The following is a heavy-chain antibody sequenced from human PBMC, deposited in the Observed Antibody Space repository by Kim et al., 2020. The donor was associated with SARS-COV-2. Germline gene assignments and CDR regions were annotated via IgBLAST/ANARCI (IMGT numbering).Heavy chain of an antibody. Sequence: GGSLRLSCAASGFTFSSYGIHWVRQAPGKGLEWVAVVWSDGSNKYSADSVKGRFTISRDNSKNTLYLQMNRLRAEDTAVYYCARDRGSSGLDGLDYWGQG. CDR3: ARDRGSSGLDGLDY. V-gene: IGHV3-33*01. J-gene: IGHJ4*02. CDR2: VWSDGSNK. CDR1: GFTFSSYG. D-gene: IGHD3-22*01.